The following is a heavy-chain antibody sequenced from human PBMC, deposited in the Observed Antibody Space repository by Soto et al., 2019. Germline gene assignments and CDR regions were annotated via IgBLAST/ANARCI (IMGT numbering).Heavy chain of an antibody. CDR2: INPNSGDT. D-gene: IGHD6-19*01. Sequence: ASVKVSCKTSGYTFIAYYIHWIRQAPGQGLEWMGWINPNSGDTQVSQEFQGRVTMTSDTSINTAYADVTRLRPDDTAVYYCARREQWLENFDYWGQGTLVTVSS. CDR3: ARREQWLENFDY. J-gene: IGHJ4*02. V-gene: IGHV1-2*02. CDR1: GYTFIAYY.